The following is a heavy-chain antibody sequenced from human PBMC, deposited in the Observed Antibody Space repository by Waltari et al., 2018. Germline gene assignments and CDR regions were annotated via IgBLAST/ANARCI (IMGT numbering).Heavy chain of an antibody. J-gene: IGHJ2*01. CDR3: ARGGRGTIFGFDL. V-gene: IGHV1-2*06. Sequence: QVQLVQSGAEVKKPGASVKVSCKASGYTFTGYYMHWVRQAPGQGLEWMGRINPNSGGTNHAQKFQGRVTMTRDTAISTAYMELSRLRSDDTAVYYCARGGRGTIFGFDLWGRGTLVTVSS. CDR1: GYTFTGYY. CDR2: INPNSGGT. D-gene: IGHD3-3*01.